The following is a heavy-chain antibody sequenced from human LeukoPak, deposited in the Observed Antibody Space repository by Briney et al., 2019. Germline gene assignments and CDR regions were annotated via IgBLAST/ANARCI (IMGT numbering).Heavy chain of an antibody. D-gene: IGHD6-6*01. J-gene: IGHJ5*02. V-gene: IGHV4-59*01. CDR3: ARLSSLANIAARGRTWLDP. CDR1: GGSINNSY. CDR2: IYYSGST. Sequence: SETLSLTCTVSGGSINNSYWTWIRQPPGKGLEWIGHIYYSGSTSYSPSLKSRVTISVDTSKNQFSLKLSSVTAADTAVYYCARLSSLANIAARGRTWLDPWGQGSLVTVSS.